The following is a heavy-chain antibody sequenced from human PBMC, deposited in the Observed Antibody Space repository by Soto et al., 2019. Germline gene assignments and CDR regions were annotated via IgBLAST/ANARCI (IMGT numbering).Heavy chain of an antibody. J-gene: IGHJ6*02. D-gene: IGHD6-13*01. CDR2: INAGNGNT. CDR3: ARDQGSSSWYVSTDYYYGMDV. V-gene: IGHV1-3*01. Sequence: ASVKDSCKASGYTFTRYAMHWVRQAPGQRLEWMGWINAGNGNTKYSQKFQGRVTITRDTSASTAYMELSSLRSEDTAVYYCARDQGSSSWYVSTDYYYGMDVWGQGTTVTVSS. CDR1: GYTFTRYA.